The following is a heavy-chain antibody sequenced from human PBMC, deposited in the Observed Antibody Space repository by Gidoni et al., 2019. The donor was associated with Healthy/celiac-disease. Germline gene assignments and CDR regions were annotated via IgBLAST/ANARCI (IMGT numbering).Heavy chain of an antibody. J-gene: IGHJ6*02. Sequence: QVQLQESGPGLVKPSETLSLTCTVSGGSISTYYWSWSRQPPGKGLEWIGYIYYSGSTNDNPSLKSRVTISVDTSKNQFSLKRSSVTAADTAVYYCARGRGSGYYYYYYGMDVWGQGTTVTVSS. V-gene: IGHV4-59*01. CDR2: IYYSGST. D-gene: IGHD3-3*01. CDR3: ARGRGSGYYYYYYGMDV. CDR1: GGSISTYY.